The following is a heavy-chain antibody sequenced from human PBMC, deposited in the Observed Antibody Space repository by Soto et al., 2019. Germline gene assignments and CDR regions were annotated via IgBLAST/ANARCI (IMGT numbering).Heavy chain of an antibody. V-gene: IGHV4-30-4*01. D-gene: IGHD2-15*01. J-gene: IGHJ5*01. CDR3: ARGRYCLTGRCFPNWFDS. CDR1: GDSISTVYYF. Sequence: SETLSLTCSVSGDSISTVYYFWAWIRQPPGQALEYIGYIYKSTTTYYNPSLASRVAISLDTSKSQFSLTVTSVTAADTAVYFCARGRYCLTGRCFPNWFDSWGQGTLVTVSS. CDR2: IYKSTTT.